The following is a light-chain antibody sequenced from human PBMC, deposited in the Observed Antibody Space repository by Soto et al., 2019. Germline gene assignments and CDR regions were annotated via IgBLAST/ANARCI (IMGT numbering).Light chain of an antibody. CDR1: QRVRSSY. Sequence: EIVLTQSPGTLSLSPGERATLSCRASQRVRSSYLAWYQQKPGQAPRLLISCASSRATGIPDRFSGSGSGTDFTLTISRLEPEDFAVYYCQLYGSSPLTFGGGTKVEIK. J-gene: IGKJ4*01. CDR3: QLYGSSPLT. V-gene: IGKV3-20*01. CDR2: CAS.